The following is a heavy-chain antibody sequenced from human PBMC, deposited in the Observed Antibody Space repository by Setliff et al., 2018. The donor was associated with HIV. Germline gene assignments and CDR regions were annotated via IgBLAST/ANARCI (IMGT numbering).Heavy chain of an antibody. V-gene: IGHV1-69*10. Sequence: GASVKVSCKASGGTFSSYAINWVRQAPGQGLEWMGVIHPSGGSTSYAQSFQDRVTITADKSTSTSYMHLSSLRAEDTAVYFCARGGDYDSSGYYVTWGQGSLVTVSS. J-gene: IGHJ4*02. CDR2: IHPSGGST. CDR1: GGTFSSYA. CDR3: ARGGDYDSSGYYVT. D-gene: IGHD3-22*01.